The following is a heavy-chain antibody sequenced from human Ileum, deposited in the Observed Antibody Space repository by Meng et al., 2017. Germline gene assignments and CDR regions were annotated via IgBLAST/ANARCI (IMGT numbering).Heavy chain of an antibody. CDR2: INPNSGGT. V-gene: IGHV1-2*02. CDR1: GYTFTGYY. Sequence: ASVKVSCKASGYTFTGYYMHWVRQAPGQGLEWMGWINPNSGGTNYPQKFQGRVTMTRDTSISTAYMELSRLRSDDTAVYYCARFPGEREFDYYFDYWGQGTLVTVSS. CDR3: ARFPGEREFDYYFDY. J-gene: IGHJ4*02. D-gene: IGHD2-21*01.